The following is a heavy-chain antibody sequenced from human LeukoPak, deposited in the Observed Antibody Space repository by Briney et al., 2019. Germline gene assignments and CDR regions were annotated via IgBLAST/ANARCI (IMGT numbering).Heavy chain of an antibody. CDR2: IYYSGST. J-gene: IGHJ4*02. CDR1: GGSISSSSYY. D-gene: IGHD5-12*01. Sequence: PSETLSLTCTVSGGSISSSSYYWGWIRQPPGKGLEWIGSIYYSGSTYYNPSLKSRVTISVDTSKNQFSLKLSSVTAADTAVYYCARMDIVATISSWGQGTLVTVSS. V-gene: IGHV4-39*01. CDR3: ARMDIVATISS.